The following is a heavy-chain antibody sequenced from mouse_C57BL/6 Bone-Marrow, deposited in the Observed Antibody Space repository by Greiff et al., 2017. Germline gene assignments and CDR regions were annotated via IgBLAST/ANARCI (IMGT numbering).Heavy chain of an antibody. Sequence: VQLQQPGAELVMPGASVKLSCKASGYTFTSYWMHWVKQRPGQGLEWIGEIDPSDSYTNYNQKFKGKSTLTVDKSSSTDYMQLSSLTAEDAAVYYCARRAAQARFDYWGQGTTLTVSS. CDR1: GYTFTSYW. CDR3: ARRAAQARFDY. J-gene: IGHJ2*01. V-gene: IGHV1-69*01. D-gene: IGHD3-2*02. CDR2: IDPSDSYT.